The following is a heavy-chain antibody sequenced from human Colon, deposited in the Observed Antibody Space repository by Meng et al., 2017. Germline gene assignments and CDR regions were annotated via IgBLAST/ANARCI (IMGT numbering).Heavy chain of an antibody. CDR1: GGTFSNYA. CDR2: IIPVFATT. CDR3: ARVPSGTGWFDS. J-gene: IGHJ5*01. V-gene: IGHV1-69*05. Sequence: SLKVSCKASGGTFSNYAITWVLQAPGQGLEWVGEIIPVFATTNYAQRFQGRLTITTDESTTTAYMDLSSLRSDDTAVYYCARVPSGTGWFDSWGQGTLVTVSS. D-gene: IGHD3-10*01.